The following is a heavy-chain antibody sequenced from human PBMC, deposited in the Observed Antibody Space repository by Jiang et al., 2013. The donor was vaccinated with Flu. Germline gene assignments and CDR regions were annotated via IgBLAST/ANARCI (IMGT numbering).Heavy chain of an antibody. CDR3: ARGLYCSSTSCYFSDY. V-gene: IGHV3-21*01. D-gene: IGHD2-2*01. J-gene: IGHJ4*02. Sequence: QAPGKGLEWVSSISSSSSYIYYADSVKGRFTISRDNAKNSLYLQMNSLRAEDTAVYYCARGLYCSSTSCYFSDYWGQGTLVTVSS. CDR2: ISSSSSYI.